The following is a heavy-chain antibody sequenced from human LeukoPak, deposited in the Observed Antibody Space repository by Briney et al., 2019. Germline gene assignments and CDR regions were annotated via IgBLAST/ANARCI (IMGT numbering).Heavy chain of an antibody. V-gene: IGHV1-69*05. J-gene: IGHJ4*02. CDR2: IIPIFGTA. CDR1: GGTFSSHA. CDR3: AIPGYSYGPPHRFYFDY. D-gene: IGHD5-18*01. Sequence: ASVKVSCKASGGTFSSHAIAWVRQAPGQGPEWMGGIIPIFGTANYAQKFQGRVTITTDESTSTAYMELSGLRSEDTAVYYCAIPGYSYGPPHRFYFDYWGQGTLVTVSS.